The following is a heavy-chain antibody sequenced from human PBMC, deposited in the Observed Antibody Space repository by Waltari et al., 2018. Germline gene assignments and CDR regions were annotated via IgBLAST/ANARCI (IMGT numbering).Heavy chain of an antibody. D-gene: IGHD3-3*01. V-gene: IGHV3-23*01. J-gene: IGHJ1*01. CDR1: GRTFAGYA. Sequence: QLLESGGSLVQPGGSLRLACKASGRTFAGYAMSWVRQAPGKGLEWVSIISQSGDRTDYGDAVRGRFNISRDNSQNMLYLEMNSLRVDDTAVYYCASTFFHWGQGTLVTVFS. CDR2: ISQSGDRT. CDR3: ASTFFH.